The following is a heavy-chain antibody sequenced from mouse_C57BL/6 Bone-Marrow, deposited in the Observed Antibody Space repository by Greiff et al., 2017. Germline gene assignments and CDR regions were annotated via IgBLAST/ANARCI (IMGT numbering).Heavy chain of an antibody. Sequence: EVQLQQSGTVLARPGASVKMSCKTYGYTFTSYWMHWVKQRPGQGLEWIGAIYPGNSDTSYNQKFKGKAKLTAVTSASTAYMELSSLTNEDSAVYYCTVYGSSYDYAMDYWGQGTSVTVSS. CDR1: GYTFTSYW. CDR3: TVYGSSYDYAMDY. D-gene: IGHD1-1*01. CDR2: IYPGNSDT. J-gene: IGHJ4*01. V-gene: IGHV1-5*01.